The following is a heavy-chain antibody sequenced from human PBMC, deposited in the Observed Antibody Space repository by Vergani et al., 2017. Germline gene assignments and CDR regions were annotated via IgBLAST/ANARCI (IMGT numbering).Heavy chain of an antibody. CDR3: ARVGGGDCSGGSCPVDY. CDR1: GGTFSSST. D-gene: IGHD2-15*01. J-gene: IGHJ4*02. CDR2: IITILGIA. V-gene: IGHV1-69*02. Sequence: QVQLVQSGAEVKKPGSSVKVSCKASGGTFSSSTISWVRQAPGQGLEWMGRIITILGIANYAQKFQGRVTIIAEKSTSTANMELRSLRSEDTAVYYCARVGGGDCSGGSCPVDYWGQGTLVTVSS.